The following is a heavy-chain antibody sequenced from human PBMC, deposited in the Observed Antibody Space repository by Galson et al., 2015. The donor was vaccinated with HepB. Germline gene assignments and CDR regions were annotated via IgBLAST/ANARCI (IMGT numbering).Heavy chain of an antibody. CDR2: ISYDGNNK. J-gene: IGHJ3*02. V-gene: IGHV3-30*04. Sequence: SLRLSCAASGFTFSSYKMHWVRQAPGKGLEWVAVISYDGNNKYYADSVKGRFTISRDNSKDTLYLKMNSLRAEDTAVYYCARALAGAIYRSGWYDAFDIWGQGTMVTVSS. CDR1: GFTFSSYK. CDR3: ARALAGAIYRSGWYDAFDI. D-gene: IGHD6-19*01.